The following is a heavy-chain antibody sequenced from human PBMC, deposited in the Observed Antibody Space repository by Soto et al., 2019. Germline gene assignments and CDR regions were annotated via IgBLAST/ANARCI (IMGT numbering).Heavy chain of an antibody. J-gene: IGHJ6*04. D-gene: IGHD3-16*01. CDR3: AKGAEGGAYYGVDV. V-gene: IGHV3-30*18. Sequence: QVQLVESGGGVVQPGRSLRLSCAASGFTFSNYGMHWVRQAPGKGLEWVALISYAGSNKYYADSVKGRFTISRDNSKNTLYLQMNSLRPEDTSIYYCAKGAEGGAYYGVDVWGKGTTVTVSS. CDR1: GFTFSNYG. CDR2: ISYAGSNK.